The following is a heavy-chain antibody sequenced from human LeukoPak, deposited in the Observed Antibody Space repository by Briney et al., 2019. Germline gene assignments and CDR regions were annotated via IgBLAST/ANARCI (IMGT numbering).Heavy chain of an antibody. CDR1: GFTFSNAW. CDR3: ASQDLYYYYMDV. J-gene: IGHJ6*03. V-gene: IGHV3-15*05. CDR2: IKSKTDGGAT. Sequence: GGSLRLSCAASGFTFSNAWMSWVRQAPGKGLEWVGRIKSKTDGGATDYAAPVKGRFTISRDDSKNTLYLQMNSLRAEDTAVYYCASQDLYYYYMDVWGKGTTVTVSS.